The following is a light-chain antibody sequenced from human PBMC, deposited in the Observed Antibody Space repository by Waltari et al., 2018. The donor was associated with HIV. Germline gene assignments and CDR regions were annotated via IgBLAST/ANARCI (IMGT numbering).Light chain of an antibody. CDR2: EVT. Sequence: QSALTQPASVSGPPGQSITTSCTATSSDVESYNFVSWYQQHPGKAPKLMIYEVTKLPSGVSKRFSGSKSGNTASLTISGLQAEDEADYYCCSYAGSSTWVFGGGTKLTVL. CDR3: CSYAGSSTWV. V-gene: IGLV2-23*02. J-gene: IGLJ3*02. CDR1: SSDVESYNF.